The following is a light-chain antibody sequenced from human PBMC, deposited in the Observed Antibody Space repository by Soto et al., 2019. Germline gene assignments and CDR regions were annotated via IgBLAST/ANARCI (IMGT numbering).Light chain of an antibody. J-gene: IGKJ5*01. Sequence: EIVLTQSPGILSLSPGERANLSCRASQSVTSSHLAWYQQIPGQAPRLLIYGASIRATGIPDRFSGSGSGTDFTLTISRLEPEDFAAYYCQQFGSSPPRITFGQGTRLEIK. CDR1: QSVTSSH. V-gene: IGKV3-20*01. CDR3: QQFGSSPPRIT. CDR2: GAS.